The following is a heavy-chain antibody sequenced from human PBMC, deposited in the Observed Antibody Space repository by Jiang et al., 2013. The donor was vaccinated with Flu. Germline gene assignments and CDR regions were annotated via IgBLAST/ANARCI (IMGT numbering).Heavy chain of an antibody. CDR1: GGSFSGYY. CDR2: TNHSGST. Sequence: TCAVYGGSFSGYYWSWIRQPPGKGLEWIGETNHSGSTNYNPSLKSRVTISVDTSKNQFSLKLSSVTAADTAVYYCAREAVFRTLAPLEWFKSWFDPWGQGTLVTVSS. V-gene: IGHV4-34*01. D-gene: IGHD3-3*01. CDR3: AREAVFRTLAPLEWFKSWFDP. J-gene: IGHJ5*02.